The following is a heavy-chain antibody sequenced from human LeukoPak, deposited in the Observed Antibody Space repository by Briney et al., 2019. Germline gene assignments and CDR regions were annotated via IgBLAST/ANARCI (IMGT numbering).Heavy chain of an antibody. J-gene: IGHJ3*02. CDR3: ARDMDHDAFDI. Sequence: SETLSLTCAVYGGSFSGYYWSWIRQPPGKGLEWIGEINHSGSTNYNPSLKSRVTMSVDTSKNQFSLKLSSVTAADTAVYYCARDMDHDAFDIWGQGTMVTVSS. D-gene: IGHD3-10*01. CDR1: GGSFSGYY. CDR2: INHSGST. V-gene: IGHV4-34*01.